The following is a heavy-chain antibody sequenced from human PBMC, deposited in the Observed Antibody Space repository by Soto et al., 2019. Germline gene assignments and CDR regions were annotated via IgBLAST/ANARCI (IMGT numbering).Heavy chain of an antibody. V-gene: IGHV4-34*01. D-gene: IGHD5-12*01. CDR2: INHSGST. J-gene: IGHJ5*02. CDR1: GGSFSGYY. Sequence: SETLSLTCAVYGGSFSGYYWSWIRQPPGKGLEWIGEINHSGSTNYNPSLKSRVTISIDTSKKQFSLKLNSVTAADTAVYYCAREGYSGYDSTATNWFDPWGQGTLVTVSS. CDR3: AREGYSGYDSTATNWFDP.